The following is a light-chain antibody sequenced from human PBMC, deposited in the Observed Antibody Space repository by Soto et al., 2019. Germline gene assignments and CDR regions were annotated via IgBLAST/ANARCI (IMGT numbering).Light chain of an antibody. V-gene: IGLV2-14*01. CDR3: SSYTSSSTLV. CDR2: EVG. Sequence: QSALTQPASVSGSPGQSIXISCTGTSSDVXDXXYVSWYQQHPDKAPKLMIYEVGNRPSGVSNRFSGSKSGNTASLTISGLQAEDEADYYCSSYTSSSTLVFGGGTKVTVL. CDR1: SSDVXDXXY. J-gene: IGLJ2*01.